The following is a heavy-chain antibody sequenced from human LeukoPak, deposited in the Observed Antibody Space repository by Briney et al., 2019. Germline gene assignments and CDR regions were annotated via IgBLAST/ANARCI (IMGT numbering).Heavy chain of an antibody. D-gene: IGHD1-26*01. J-gene: IGHJ4*02. CDR2: IFHTGNT. CDR1: GYSLSNGFY. CDR3: ARLRYSGSTLGAFDY. V-gene: IGHV4-38-2*01. Sequence: ASETLSLTCAVSGYSLSNGFYWGWIRQPPGKGLEWIGSIFHTGNTYYNPSLKSRLTISVDTSKNQFSLQLRSVTAADTAVYYCARLRYSGSTLGAFDYWGQGTLVTVSP.